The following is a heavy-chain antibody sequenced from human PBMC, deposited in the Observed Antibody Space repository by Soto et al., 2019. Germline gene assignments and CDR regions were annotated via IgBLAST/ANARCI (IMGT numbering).Heavy chain of an antibody. D-gene: IGHD3-22*01. CDR3: ARVRDIWGCYDSSGYCLNYFDY. CDR1: GGTFSSYA. V-gene: IGHV1-69*12. J-gene: IGHJ4*02. CDR2: IIPIFGTA. Sequence: QVQLVQSGAEVKKPGSSVKVSCKASGGTFSSYAISWVRQAPGQGLEWMGGIIPIFGTANYAQKFQGRVTITADESTSTAYRELSSLRSEDTAVYYCARVRDIWGCYDSSGYCLNYFDYWGQGTLVTVSS.